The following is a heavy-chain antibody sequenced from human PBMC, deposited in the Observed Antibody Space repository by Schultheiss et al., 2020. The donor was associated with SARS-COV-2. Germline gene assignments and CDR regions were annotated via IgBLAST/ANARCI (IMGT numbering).Heavy chain of an antibody. J-gene: IGHJ4*02. CDR1: GFTFSSYA. Sequence: ESLKISCAASGFTFSSYAMSWVRQAPGKGLEWIGEINHSGSTNYNPSLKSRVTISVDTSKNQFSLKLSSVTAADTAVYYCARDRTFDYWGQGTLVTVSS. CDR3: ARDRTFDY. CDR2: INHSGST. V-gene: IGHV4-34*01.